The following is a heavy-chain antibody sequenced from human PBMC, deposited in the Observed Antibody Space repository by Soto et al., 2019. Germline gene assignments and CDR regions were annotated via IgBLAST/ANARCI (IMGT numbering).Heavy chain of an antibody. J-gene: IGHJ5*02. Sequence: SETLSLTCTVSGGSISSYYWSWIRQPPGKGLEWIAYIYYSGSTNYNPSLKSRVTTSVDTSKNQFSLQLRSVTAADTAVYYCARVVGYCSGGTCYSGRFDPWGQGTLVTVSS. V-gene: IGHV4-59*01. D-gene: IGHD2-15*01. CDR2: IYYSGST. CDR3: ARVVGYCSGGTCYSGRFDP. CDR1: GGSISSYY.